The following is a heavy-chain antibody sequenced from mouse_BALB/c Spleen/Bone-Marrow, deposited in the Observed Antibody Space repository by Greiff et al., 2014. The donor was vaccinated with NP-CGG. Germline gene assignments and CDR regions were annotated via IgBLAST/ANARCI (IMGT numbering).Heavy chain of an antibody. CDR3: ARGYYDYDLDY. CDR2: IDPANGNT. CDR1: GFNIKDTY. J-gene: IGHJ2*01. D-gene: IGHD2-4*01. V-gene: IGHV14-3*02. Sequence: EVQLVESGAELVKPGASVKLPCTASGFNIKDTYMHWVKQRPEQGLEWIGRIDPANGNTKYDPKFQGKATITADTSSNTAYLQLSSLTSEDTAVYYCARGYYDYDLDYWGQGTTLTVSS.